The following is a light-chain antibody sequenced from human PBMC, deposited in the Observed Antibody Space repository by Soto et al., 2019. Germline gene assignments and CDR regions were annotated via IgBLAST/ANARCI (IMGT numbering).Light chain of an antibody. Sequence: IVMTQSPATLSVSPGERATLSCRASQTIDNKLAWYQQRPGKAPRLLIYGASIRATGIPARFSGSGSGTEFTLTISGLQSEEFGVYYCQQYKDWRTFGQGTNVDIK. CDR3: QQYKDWRT. CDR2: GAS. V-gene: IGKV3-15*01. J-gene: IGKJ1*01. CDR1: QTIDNK.